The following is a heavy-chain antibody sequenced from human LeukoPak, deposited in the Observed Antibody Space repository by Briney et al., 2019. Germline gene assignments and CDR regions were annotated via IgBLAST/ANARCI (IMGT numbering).Heavy chain of an antibody. CDR2: IIPIFGTA. Sequence: SVKVSCKASGGTFSSYAISWVRQAPGQGLEWMGGIIPIFGTANYAQKFQGRVTITTDESTSTAYMELSSLRSEDTAMYYCARGYDFGVVRFDYWGQGTLVTVSS. V-gene: IGHV1-69*05. D-gene: IGHD3-3*01. CDR1: GGTFSSYA. J-gene: IGHJ4*02. CDR3: ARGYDFGVVRFDY.